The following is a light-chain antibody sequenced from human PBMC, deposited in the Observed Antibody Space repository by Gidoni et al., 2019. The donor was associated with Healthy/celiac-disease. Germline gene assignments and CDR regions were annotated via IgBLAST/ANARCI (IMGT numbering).Light chain of an antibody. Sequence: EIQMTQSPSSLSASVGDRVTITCQASQDISNYLNWYQQKPGKAPKLLIYDASNLETGVPSRFSGSGSGTDFTFTISSLQPEDIATYYCQQYDNLPGFTFGPGTKVDIK. J-gene: IGKJ3*01. CDR2: DAS. CDR1: QDISNY. V-gene: IGKV1-33*01. CDR3: QQYDNLPGFT.